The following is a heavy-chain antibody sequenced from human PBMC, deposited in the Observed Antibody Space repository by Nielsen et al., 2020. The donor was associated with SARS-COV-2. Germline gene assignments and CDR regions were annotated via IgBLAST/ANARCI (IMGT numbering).Heavy chain of an antibody. CDR2: IIPILGIA. D-gene: IGHD2-2*01. J-gene: IGHJ4*02. CDR3: ARIVVPAAKFDY. CDR1: GGTFSSYA. V-gene: IGHV1-69*04. Sequence: SVKVSCKASGGTFSSYAISWVRQAPGQGLEWMGRIIPILGIANYAQKFQGRVTITADKSTSTAYMELSSLRSDDTAVYYCARIVVPAAKFDYWGQGTLVTVSS.